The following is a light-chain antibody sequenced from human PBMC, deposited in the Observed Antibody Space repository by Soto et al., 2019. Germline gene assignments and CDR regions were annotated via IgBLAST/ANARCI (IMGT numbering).Light chain of an antibody. CDR2: DDS. Sequence: SSELTQPPSVSVAPRQTASITCGGNNIGSKSVHWYQQKPGQAPVLVVYDDSDRPSGTPERFSGSNSGNTATLTISRVEAGDEADYYCQVWDSSSDHPVFGGGTKLTVL. CDR1: NIGSKS. CDR3: QVWDSSSDHPV. J-gene: IGLJ3*02. V-gene: IGLV3-21*02.